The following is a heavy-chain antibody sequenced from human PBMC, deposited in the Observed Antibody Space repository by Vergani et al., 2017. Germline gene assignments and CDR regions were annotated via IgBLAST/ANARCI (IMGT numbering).Heavy chain of an antibody. V-gene: IGHV5-51*01. CDR1: EYSFGNYW. J-gene: IGHJ4*02. Sequence: EVELVQSGPEMRKPGESLKISCKGSEYSFGNYWLGWVRQMPGKVLEWMGISYPADSDTRYSPSFQGQVTISADKSIITAFLQWDSLKASDTALYYCARHTTYTDSWGQGTLVTVSS. CDR2: SYPADSDT. CDR3: ARHTTYTDS. D-gene: IGHD1-1*01.